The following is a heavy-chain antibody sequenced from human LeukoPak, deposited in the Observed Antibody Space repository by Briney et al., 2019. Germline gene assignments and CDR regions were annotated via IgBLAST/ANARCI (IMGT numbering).Heavy chain of an antibody. Sequence: GGSLRLSCAASGFTFSSYAMHWVRQAPGKGREWVAVISYDGSNKYYADSVKGQFTISRDNSKNTLYIQMNNLRAEDTAVDYCERDRPYGGKGDFDYWGQGTLVTVSS. J-gene: IGHJ4*02. CDR3: ERDRPYGGKGDFDY. CDR1: GFTFSSYA. D-gene: IGHD4-23*01. CDR2: ISYDGSNK. V-gene: IGHV3-30*14.